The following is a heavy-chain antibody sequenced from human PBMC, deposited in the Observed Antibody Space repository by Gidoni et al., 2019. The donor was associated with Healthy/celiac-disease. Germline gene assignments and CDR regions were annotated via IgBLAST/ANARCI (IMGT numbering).Heavy chain of an antibody. J-gene: IGHJ4*02. Sequence: QVQLVKSGAEVKKPGASVKVSCKASGYTFTGYYMHWVRQAPGQGLEWMGWINPNSGGTNYAQKFQGRVTMTRDTSISTAYMELSRLRSDDTAVYYCARFTLYSGSYYYFDYWGQGTLVTVSS. CDR1: GYTFTGYY. CDR3: ARFTLYSGSYYYFDY. D-gene: IGHD1-26*01. CDR2: INPNSGGT. V-gene: IGHV1-2*02.